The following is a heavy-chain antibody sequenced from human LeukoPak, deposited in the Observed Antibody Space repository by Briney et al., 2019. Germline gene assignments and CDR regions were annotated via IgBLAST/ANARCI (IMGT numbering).Heavy chain of an antibody. CDR3: ARVYSSGSRAFQL. CDR1: GGSISSGGYS. V-gene: IGHV4-30-2*01. D-gene: IGHD6-19*01. Sequence: SETLSLTCAVSGGSISSGGYSWSWIRQPPGKGLEWIGYIYHSGSTYYNPSLKSRVTISVDRSKNQFSLKLSSVTAADTAVYYCARVYSSGSRAFQLWGQGTLVTVSS. CDR2: IYHSGST. J-gene: IGHJ1*01.